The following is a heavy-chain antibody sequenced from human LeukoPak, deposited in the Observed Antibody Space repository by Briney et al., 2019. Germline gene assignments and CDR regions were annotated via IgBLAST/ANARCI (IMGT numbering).Heavy chain of an antibody. D-gene: IGHD5-12*01. CDR2: IRYDGSNK. Sequence: GGSLRLSCAASGFTFSSYGMHWVRQAPGKGLEWVAFIRYDGSNKYYADSVKGRFTISRDNSKNTLYLQMNGLRAEDTAVYYCARTRGYSGHIDYWGQGTLVTVSS. J-gene: IGHJ4*02. V-gene: IGHV3-30*02. CDR3: ARTRGYSGHIDY. CDR1: GFTFSSYG.